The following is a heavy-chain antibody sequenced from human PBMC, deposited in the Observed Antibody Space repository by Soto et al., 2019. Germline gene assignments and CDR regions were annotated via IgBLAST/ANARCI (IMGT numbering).Heavy chain of an antibody. J-gene: IGHJ4*02. CDR1: GYTFTTYA. V-gene: IGHV1-3*04. D-gene: IGHD3-16*02. CDR2: INTENGNT. CDR3: ARAPTISFGGVIVIPRGFDY. Sequence: ASVKVSCKASGYTFTTYAIHWVRQAPGQRPEWMRWINTENGNTQYSQKFQGRVTITRDTSATTAYMDLRSLTSEDTAVYYCARAPTISFGGVIVIPRGFDYWGQGTLVTVSS.